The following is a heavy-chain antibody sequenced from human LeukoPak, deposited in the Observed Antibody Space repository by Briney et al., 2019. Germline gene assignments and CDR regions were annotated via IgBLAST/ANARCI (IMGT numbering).Heavy chain of an antibody. CDR2: IYSGGSS. D-gene: IGHD2-2*01. J-gene: IGHJ6*02. CDR3: ARDAGHQLSRRNYYAMDV. V-gene: IGHV4-39*07. CDR1: GGSISSSSYY. Sequence: SETLSLTCTVSGGSISSSSYYWGWIRQPPWKGLEWIGSIYSGGSSYYNPSLKSRVSISVDTSNNQYSLKVNSVTAADTAVYYCARDAGHQLSRRNYYAMDVWGQGTTVTVSS.